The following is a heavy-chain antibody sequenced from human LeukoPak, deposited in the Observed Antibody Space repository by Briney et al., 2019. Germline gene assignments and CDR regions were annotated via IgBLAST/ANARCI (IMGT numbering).Heavy chain of an antibody. CDR3: ARVLDYYGSGSYYFWFDP. CDR1: RFTFSNYD. CDR2: ISYDGSDK. V-gene: IGHV3-30*03. Sequence: QTGGSLRLSCAASRFTFSNYDMHWVRQAPGKGLEWVAVISYDGSDKYYADSVKGRFTISRDNAKNSLYLQMNSLRAEDTALYHCARVLDYYGSGSYYFWFDPWGQGTLVTVSS. D-gene: IGHD3-10*01. J-gene: IGHJ5*02.